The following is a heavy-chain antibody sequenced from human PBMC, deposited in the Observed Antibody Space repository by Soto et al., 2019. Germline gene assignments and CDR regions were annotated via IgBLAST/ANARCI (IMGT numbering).Heavy chain of an antibody. CDR3: AREAGIPVAIHGIGP. D-gene: IGHD2-2*01. J-gene: IGHJ5*02. V-gene: IGHV1-8*02. CDR2: MNPNSGNT. CDR1: GYTFTTYG. Sequence: GASVKVSCKASGYTFTTYGISWVRQASGQGLEWMGWMNPNSGNTIYAEKFQGRVTMTRNTSISTAYMELSSLRSEDTAVYYCAREAGIPVAIHGIGPWGQGTLVTVSS.